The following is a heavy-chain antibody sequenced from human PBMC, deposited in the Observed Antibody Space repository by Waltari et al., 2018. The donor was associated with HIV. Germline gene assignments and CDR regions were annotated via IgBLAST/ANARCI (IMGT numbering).Heavy chain of an antibody. Sequence: EVQLVESGGGLVQPGGSLRLSCAASGFIFNNSWMTWFRPAPGQGREWVANIKQDGSEKDYVDAVKGRFSISRDNPKNSLYLQMDNLRVEDTAVYFCARAYNWNYVEWFDSWGQGTLVTVFS. V-gene: IGHV3-7*01. CDR2: IKQDGSEK. CDR1: GFIFNNSW. J-gene: IGHJ5*01. D-gene: IGHD1-7*01. CDR3: ARAYNWNYVEWFDS.